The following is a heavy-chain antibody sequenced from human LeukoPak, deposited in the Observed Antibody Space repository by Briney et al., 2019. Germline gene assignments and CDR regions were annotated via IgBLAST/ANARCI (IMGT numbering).Heavy chain of an antibody. J-gene: IGHJ3*02. CDR2: IQTKTDGGTT. Sequence: GGCLRLSCAASGFTFSNAWMNWVRQAPGKGLEWVGRIQTKTDGGTTDYAAPVKGRFTISRDESKNTLYLQMSSLKTEDTAVYYCATVGGVLITNDAFDIWGQGTMVTVSS. CDR1: GFTFSNAW. CDR3: ATVGGVLITNDAFDI. V-gene: IGHV3-15*01. D-gene: IGHD3-3*01.